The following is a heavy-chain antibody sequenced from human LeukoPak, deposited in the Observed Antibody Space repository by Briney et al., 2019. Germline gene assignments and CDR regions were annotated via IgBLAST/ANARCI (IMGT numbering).Heavy chain of an antibody. V-gene: IGHV3-15*01. CDR1: GFTFSNAW. D-gene: IGHD6-13*01. J-gene: IGHJ4*02. Sequence: GGSLRLSCAASGFTFSNAWMSWVRQAPGKGLEWVGRIKSKTDGGTTDYAAPVKGRFIISRDDSKNTLYLQMNSLKTEDTAVYYCTTAGIAAAAFDYWGQGTLVTVSS. CDR3: TTAGIAAAAFDY. CDR2: IKSKTDGGTT.